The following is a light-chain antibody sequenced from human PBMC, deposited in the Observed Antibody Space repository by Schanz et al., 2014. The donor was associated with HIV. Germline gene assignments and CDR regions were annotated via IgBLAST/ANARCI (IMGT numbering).Light chain of an antibody. Sequence: EIVLTQSPGTLSLSPGERATLSCRASQSVSSSYLAWYQQKPGQAPRLLIYGASSMATGIPDRFSGSGSGSVFTLTISSLEPEDFATYYGQHYNSFSSTFGQGTNLESK. CDR2: GAS. CDR3: QHYNSFSST. CDR1: QSVSSSY. J-gene: IGKJ2*01. V-gene: IGKV3-20*01.